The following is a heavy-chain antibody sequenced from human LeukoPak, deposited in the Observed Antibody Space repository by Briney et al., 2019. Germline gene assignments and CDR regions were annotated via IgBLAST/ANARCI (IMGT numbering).Heavy chain of an antibody. J-gene: IGHJ3*02. D-gene: IGHD4-17*01. CDR2: IYSGGST. Sequence: GGSLRLSCAASGFTVSSNYMSWVRQAPGKGLEWVSVIYSGGSTYYADSVKGRFTISRDNSKNTLYLQMNSLRAEDTAVYYCASGKMTTVTTDAFNIWGKGTMVTVSS. V-gene: IGHV3-66*01. CDR1: GFTVSSNY. CDR3: ASGKMTTVTTDAFNI.